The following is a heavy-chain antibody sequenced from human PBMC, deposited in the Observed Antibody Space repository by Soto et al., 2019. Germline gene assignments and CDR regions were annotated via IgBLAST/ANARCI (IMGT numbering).Heavy chain of an antibody. V-gene: IGHV3-30*18. CDR1: AFTFSNYG. Sequence: QVQLVESGGGVVQPGRSLRLSCAASAFTFSNYGMHWVRQAPGKGLEWVAVISYDGSNKYYAGSVKGRFTISRDNSKNTLYLQMNSLRAVDTAVYYCAKDRTMDVWGQGTTVTVSS. CDR3: AKDRTMDV. J-gene: IGHJ6*02. CDR2: ISYDGSNK.